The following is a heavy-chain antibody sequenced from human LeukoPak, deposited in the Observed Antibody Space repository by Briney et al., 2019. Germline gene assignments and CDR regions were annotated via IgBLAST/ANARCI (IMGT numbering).Heavy chain of an antibody. CDR3: ARGRRYCSSTSCYNAFDI. V-gene: IGHV3-53*01. J-gene: IGHJ3*02. CDR2: IYSGGTT. Sequence: GGSLRLSCAASEFTVSNNYMSWVRQAPGSIIYSGGTTYYADSVKGRFTFSRDNSKNTLYLQMNSLRAEDTAVYYCARGRRYCSSTSCYNAFDIWGQGTMVTVSS. CDR1: EFTVSNNY. D-gene: IGHD2-2*02.